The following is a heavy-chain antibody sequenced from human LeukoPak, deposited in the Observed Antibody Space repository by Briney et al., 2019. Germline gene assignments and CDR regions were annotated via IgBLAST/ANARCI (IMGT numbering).Heavy chain of an antibody. J-gene: IGHJ4*02. CDR2: INPNSGGT. Sequence: ASVKVSCKASGYTFTGYYMHWVRQAPGQGLEWMGWINPNSGGTNYAQKFQGRVTRTRDTSISTAYMELSRLRSDDTAVYYCARSEPLVPAARNDYWGQGTLVTVSS. V-gene: IGHV1-2*02. CDR3: ARSEPLVPAARNDY. CDR1: GYTFTGYY. D-gene: IGHD2-2*01.